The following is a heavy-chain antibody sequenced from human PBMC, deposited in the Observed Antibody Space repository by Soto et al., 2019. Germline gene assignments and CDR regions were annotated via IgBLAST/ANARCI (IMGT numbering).Heavy chain of an antibody. D-gene: IGHD1-26*01. CDR2: IYYSGST. CDR3: ARAVSYTPRPYYYYYGMGV. V-gene: IGHV4-31*03. J-gene: IGHJ6*02. Sequence: ASETLSLTCTVSGGSISSGGYYWSWIRQHPGKGLEWIGYIYYSGSTYYNPSLKSRVTISVDTSKNQFSLKLSSVTAADTAVYYCARAVSYTPRPYYYYYGMGVWGQGTTVTVSS. CDR1: GGSISSGGYY.